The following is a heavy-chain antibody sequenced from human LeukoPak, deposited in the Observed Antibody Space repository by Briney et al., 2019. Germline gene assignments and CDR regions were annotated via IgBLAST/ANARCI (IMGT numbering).Heavy chain of an antibody. J-gene: IGHJ4*02. Sequence: PGGSLRLSCAASGFTVSSNYMSWVRQAPGKGLGWVSVIYSGGSTYYADSVKGRFTISRDNSKNTLYLQMNSLRAEDTAVYYCARAQRGYNLDFDYWGQGTLVTVSS. D-gene: IGHD5-24*01. CDR3: ARAQRGYNLDFDY. V-gene: IGHV3-53*01. CDR1: GFTVSSNY. CDR2: IYSGGST.